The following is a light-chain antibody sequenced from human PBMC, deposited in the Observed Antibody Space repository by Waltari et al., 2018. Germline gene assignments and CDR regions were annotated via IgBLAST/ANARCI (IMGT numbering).Light chain of an antibody. Sequence: IVLTQSPGTLSLSPGERATLSCRASQSVSIYLAWYQQKPGQAPRLLIYHTSTRATGIPDRFSGSGSGTDFSLTNSGLEPEDFAVYYCQHYKNLPVSFGQGTRVEIK. V-gene: IGKV3-20*01. J-gene: IGKJ1*01. CDR2: HTS. CDR1: QSVSIY. CDR3: QHYKNLPVS.